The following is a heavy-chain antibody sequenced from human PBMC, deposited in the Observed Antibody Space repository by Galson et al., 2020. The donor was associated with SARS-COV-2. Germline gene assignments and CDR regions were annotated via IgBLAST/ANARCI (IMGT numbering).Heavy chain of an antibody. CDR1: GGSFSGYY. CDR2: INHSGST. V-gene: IGHV4-34*01. Sequence: SQTLSLTCAVYGGSFSGYYWSWIRQPPGQGLEWIGEINHSGSTNYNPSLKSRVTISVDTSKNQFSLKLSSVTAADTAVYYCARGNIVVVPLRSYYYYGMDVWGQGTTVTVSS. CDR3: ARGNIVVVPLRSYYYYGMDV. D-gene: IGHD2-2*01. J-gene: IGHJ6*02.